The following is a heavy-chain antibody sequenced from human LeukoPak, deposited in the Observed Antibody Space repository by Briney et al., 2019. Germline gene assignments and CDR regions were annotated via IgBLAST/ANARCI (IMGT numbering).Heavy chain of an antibody. D-gene: IGHD5-18*01. CDR1: GCSISSGDYY. CDR3: AREAPPHTAMFL. Sequence: SQTLSLTCTVSGCSISSGDYYWSWIRQPPGKDLEWIGYGYDGGSNYYNPSLKSRVTISVDTSKNQFSLKLSSVTAADTAVYSCAREAPPHTAMFLWGQGNLVTVSS. CDR2: GYDGGSN. V-gene: IGHV4-30-4*01. J-gene: IGHJ4*02.